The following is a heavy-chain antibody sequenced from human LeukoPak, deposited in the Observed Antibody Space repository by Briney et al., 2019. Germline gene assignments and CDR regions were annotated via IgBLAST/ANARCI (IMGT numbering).Heavy chain of an antibody. CDR1: GFTFSSYA. J-gene: IGHJ4*02. V-gene: IGHV3-30-3*01. Sequence: PGGSLRLSCAASGFTFSSYAMHWVRQAPGKGLEWVAVISYDGSNKYYADSVKGRFTISRDNSKNTLYLQMNSLRAEDTAVYFCASPRIIGPRGYWGQGTLVTVSS. D-gene: IGHD1-20*01. CDR2: ISYDGSNK. CDR3: ASPRIIGPRGY.